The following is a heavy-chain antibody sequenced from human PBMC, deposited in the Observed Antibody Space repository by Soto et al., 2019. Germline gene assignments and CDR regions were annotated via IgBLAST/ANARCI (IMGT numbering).Heavy chain of an antibody. CDR3: AASDSSSWQHDY. CDR1: GDSFSSYA. V-gene: IGHV1-69*01. J-gene: IGHJ4*02. D-gene: IGHD6-13*01. CDR2: IIPIFETA. Sequence: QVQLVQSGAEMKKPGSSVKVSCKVSGDSFSSYAISWVRQAPGEGLEWVGGIIPIFETANYAQNFQGRVTITAGESTTTAYLEVSRLRPQDPAVFYCAASDSSSWQHDYWGQGTLITVSS.